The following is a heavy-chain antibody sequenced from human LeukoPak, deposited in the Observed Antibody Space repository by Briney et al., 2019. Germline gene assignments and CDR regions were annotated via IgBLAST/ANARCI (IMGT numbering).Heavy chain of an antibody. J-gene: IGHJ4*02. Sequence: RPGGSLRLSCAASGFTFSSYNMNWVRQAPGKGLEWVSCISSSSSHIFYAGSVQGRFTISRDNAKNSLYLQMNSLRAEDTAVYYCARGRLVGATTVDYWGQGTLVTVSS. CDR1: GFTFSSYN. D-gene: IGHD1-26*01. V-gene: IGHV3-21*01. CDR2: ISSSSSHI. CDR3: ARGRLVGATTVDY.